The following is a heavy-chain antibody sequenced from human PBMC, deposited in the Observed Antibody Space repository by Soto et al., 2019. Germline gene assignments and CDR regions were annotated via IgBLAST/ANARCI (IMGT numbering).Heavy chain of an antibody. D-gene: IGHD6-13*01. CDR1: GYTFTSYG. CDR2: ISAYNGNT. V-gene: IGHV1-18*01. Sequence: QVQLVQSGAEVKKPGASVKVSCKASGYTFTSYGISWVRQAPGQGLEWMGWISAYNGNTNYAQKLQGRVTMTTDTTTSTAYMEVRSLRSDDTAVYYCARVRGMGGAAAYCDYWGQGTLVTVSS. CDR3: ARVRGMGGAAAYCDY. J-gene: IGHJ4*02.